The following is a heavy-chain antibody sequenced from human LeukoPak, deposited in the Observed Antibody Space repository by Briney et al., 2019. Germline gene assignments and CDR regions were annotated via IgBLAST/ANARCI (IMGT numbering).Heavy chain of an antibody. CDR1: GYTFTGYY. J-gene: IGHJ4*02. D-gene: IGHD3-9*01. Sequence: GASVKVSCKASGYTFTGYYMRWVRQAPGHGLEWMGWINPNSGGTNYAQNFQGRVAMTRDTSISTAYMELTSLRSDDTAVYYCSRDFLTEGLVWHHFDYWGQGTLVTVSS. V-gene: IGHV1-2*02. CDR2: INPNSGGT. CDR3: SRDFLTEGLVWHHFDY.